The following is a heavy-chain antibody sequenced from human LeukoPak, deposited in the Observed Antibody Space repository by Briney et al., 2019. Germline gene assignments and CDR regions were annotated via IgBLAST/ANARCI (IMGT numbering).Heavy chain of an antibody. CDR1: GGSISSGDYY. CDR2: IYYSGST. J-gene: IGHJ4*02. D-gene: IGHD5-18*01. Sequence: SQTLSLTCTVSGGSISSGDYYWSWIRQPPGKGLEWIGYIYYSGSTYYNPSLKSRVTISVDTSKNQFSLKLSSVTAADTAVYYCARAPRAIQLWLHLSYSDYWGQGTLVTVSS. CDR3: ARAPRAIQLWLHLSYSDY. V-gene: IGHV4-30-4*01.